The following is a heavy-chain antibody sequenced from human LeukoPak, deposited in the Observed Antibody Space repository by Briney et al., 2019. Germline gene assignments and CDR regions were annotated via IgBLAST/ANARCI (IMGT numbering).Heavy chain of an antibody. V-gene: IGHV3-48*03. J-gene: IGHJ6*04. CDR3: AELGITMIGGV. Sequence: GGALRLSCAASGFTFSSYEMNWVRQAPGKGLEWVSYLSSSGSTIYYADSVKGRFTISRDNAKNSVYLQMNSLRAEDTAVYYCAELGITMIGGVWGKGTTVTISS. CDR1: GFTFSSYE. D-gene: IGHD3-10*02. CDR2: LSSSGSTI.